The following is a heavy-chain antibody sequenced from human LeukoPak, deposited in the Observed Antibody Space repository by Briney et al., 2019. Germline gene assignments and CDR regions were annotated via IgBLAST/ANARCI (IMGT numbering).Heavy chain of an antibody. CDR3: AKSTKQWLPGNADY. CDR2: ISGSGGST. CDR1: GFTFSSYA. J-gene: IGHJ4*02. V-gene: IGHV3-23*01. D-gene: IGHD6-19*01. Sequence: AGGSLRLSCAASGFTFSSYAMSWVRQAPGKGLEWVSAISGSGGSTYYADSVKGRFTISRDNSKNTLYLQMNSLRAEDTAVYYCAKSTKQWLPGNADYWGQGTLVTVSS.